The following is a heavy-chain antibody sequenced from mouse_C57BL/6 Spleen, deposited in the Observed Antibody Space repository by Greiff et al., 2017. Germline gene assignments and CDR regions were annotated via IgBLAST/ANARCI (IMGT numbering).Heavy chain of an antibody. V-gene: IGHV1-47*01. Sequence: QVQLQQSGAELVKPGASVKMSCKASGYTFTTYPIEWMKQNHGQSLEWIGNFHPYNDDTKYNEKFKGKATLTVEKSSSTVYLELSRLTSDDSAVYYCSRIYYGKGGYAMDYWGQGTSVTVSS. CDR2: FHPYNDDT. CDR1: GYTFTTYP. CDR3: SRIYYGKGGYAMDY. J-gene: IGHJ4*01. D-gene: IGHD2-1*01.